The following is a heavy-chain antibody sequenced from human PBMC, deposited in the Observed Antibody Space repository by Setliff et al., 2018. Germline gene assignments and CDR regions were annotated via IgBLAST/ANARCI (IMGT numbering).Heavy chain of an antibody. CDR1: GFTFSTYW. J-gene: IGHJ4*02. V-gene: IGHV3-74*01. CDR2: ISTGGSST. CDR3: ARGPYYYDSSGYYYY. D-gene: IGHD3-22*01. Sequence: GGSLRLSCVTSGFTFSTYWMHWVRQAPGQGLVWVARISTGGSSTSYADSVKGRFTISRDNAKNTLYLQMNSLRAEDTAVYYCARGPYYYDSSGYYYYWGQGTLVTVSS.